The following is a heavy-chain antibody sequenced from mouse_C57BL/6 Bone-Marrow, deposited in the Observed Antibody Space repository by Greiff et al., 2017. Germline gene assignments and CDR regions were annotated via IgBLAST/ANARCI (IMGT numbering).Heavy chain of an antibody. CDR1: GYAFTNYL. CDR2: INPGSGGT. J-gene: IGHJ3*01. V-gene: IGHV1-54*01. CDR3: ARSKNWDSWFAY. D-gene: IGHD4-1*01. Sequence: QVHVKQSGAELVRPGTSVKVSCKASGYAFTNYLIEWVKQRPGQGLEWIGVINPGSGGTNYTEKFKGKATLTADKSSSTAYMQLSSLTSEDSAVYFCARSKNWDSWFAYWGQGTLVTVSA.